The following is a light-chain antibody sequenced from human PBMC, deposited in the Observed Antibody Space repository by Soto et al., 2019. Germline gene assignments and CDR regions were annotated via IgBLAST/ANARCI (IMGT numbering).Light chain of an antibody. V-gene: IGLV1-40*01. CDR3: QSYDSSLSGFDV. CDR2: GNS. CDR1: SSNIGAGYD. J-gene: IGLJ1*01. Sequence: QAVVTQPPSVSGAPGQRVTISCTGSSSNIGAGYDVHWYQQLPGTAPKLLIYGNSNRPSGVPDRFSGSKSGTSASLAITGFQAEDEADYYCQSYDSSLSGFDVFGTGTKLTVL.